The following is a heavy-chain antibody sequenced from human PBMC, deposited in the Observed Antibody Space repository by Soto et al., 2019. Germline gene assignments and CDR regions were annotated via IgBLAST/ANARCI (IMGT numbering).Heavy chain of an antibody. CDR3: ARQLAARAYYYGMDV. J-gene: IGHJ6*02. CDR1: GYSFTSYW. CDR2: IYPGDSDT. V-gene: IGHV5-51*01. Sequence: GESLKISCKGSGYSFTSYWIVWVRQMPGKGLEWMGIIYPGDSDTRYSPSFQGQVTISADKSISTAYLQWSSLKASDTAMYYCARQLAARAYYYGMDVWGQGTTVTVSS. D-gene: IGHD6-6*01.